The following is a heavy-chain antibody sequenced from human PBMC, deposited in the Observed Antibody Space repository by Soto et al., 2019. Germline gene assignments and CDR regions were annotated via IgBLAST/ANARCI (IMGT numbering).Heavy chain of an antibody. V-gene: IGHV2-5*02. CDR3: ARRTVKWFDP. D-gene: IGHD3-22*01. Sequence: QITLKESGPTLVKPTQTLTLTCSFSGFSLSTTGLGVGWIRQPPGKALECLALIYWDDDKRYTPSLKNRLTISKDTSQNQLVLTMTNMDPLDTATYYRARRTVKWFDPWGQGTLVTVSS. J-gene: IGHJ5*02. CDR1: GFSLSTTGLG. CDR2: IYWDDDK.